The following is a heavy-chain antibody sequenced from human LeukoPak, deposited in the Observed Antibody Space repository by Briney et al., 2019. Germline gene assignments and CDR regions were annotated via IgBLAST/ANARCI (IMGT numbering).Heavy chain of an antibody. CDR1: GGSFSGYY. V-gene: IGHV4-34*01. J-gene: IGHJ4*02. CDR3: ARGPPHTYYDVWRGSSPVHYFDY. D-gene: IGHD3-3*01. CDR2: INHSGST. Sequence: PSEPLSLTCAVYGGSFSGYYWSWIRQPPGKGLEWIGEINHSGSTNYNPSLKSRVTISVDTSKNQFSLKLSSVTAAATAVYYCARGPPHTYYDVWRGSSPVHYFDYWGQGTLVTVSS.